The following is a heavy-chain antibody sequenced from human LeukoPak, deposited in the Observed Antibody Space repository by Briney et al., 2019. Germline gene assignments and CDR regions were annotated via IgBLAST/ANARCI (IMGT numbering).Heavy chain of an antibody. Sequence: GGSLRLSCGASGFTFSIYTMNWVRQAPGKGLEWISYIGLSETTISYADSVKGRFTISRDSARNSLSLQMNYLRAEDTAIYYCVRDHLWAFDYWGQGALVAVSS. J-gene: IGHJ4*02. V-gene: IGHV3-48*04. CDR1: GFTFSIYT. CDR3: VRDHLWAFDY. D-gene: IGHD7-27*01. CDR2: IGLSETTI.